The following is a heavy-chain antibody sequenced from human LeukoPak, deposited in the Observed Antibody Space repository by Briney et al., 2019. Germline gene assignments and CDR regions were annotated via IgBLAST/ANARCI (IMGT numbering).Heavy chain of an antibody. CDR1: GGTFSSYA. Sequence: SVKVSCKASGGTFSSYAISWVRQAPGQGLERMGRIIPIFGIANYAQKFQGRVTITADKSTSTAYMELSSLRSEDTAVYYCAREADIVVVPAAIRRGYYFDYWGQGTLVTVSS. CDR3: AREADIVVVPAAIRRGYYFDY. J-gene: IGHJ4*02. CDR2: IIPIFGIA. D-gene: IGHD2-2*01. V-gene: IGHV1-69*04.